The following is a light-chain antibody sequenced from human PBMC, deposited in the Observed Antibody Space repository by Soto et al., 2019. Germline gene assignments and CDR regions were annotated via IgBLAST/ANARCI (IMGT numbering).Light chain of an antibody. CDR1: QSIRTW. Sequence: DIQMTQSPSTLSASVGDRVTITCRASQSIRTWLAWYQHKPGKAPKFLIYDASTVVSGVPSRFRGSGSGTEFTHTTNDLQPDDFATYYCHQYHNYPWTFAQGTSVEI. CDR3: HQYHNYPWT. CDR2: DAS. V-gene: IGKV1-5*01. J-gene: IGKJ1*01.